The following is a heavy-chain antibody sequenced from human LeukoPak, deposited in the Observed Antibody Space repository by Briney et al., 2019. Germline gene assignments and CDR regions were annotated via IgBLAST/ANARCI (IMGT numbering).Heavy chain of an antibody. D-gene: IGHD6-13*01. V-gene: IGHV1-18*01. J-gene: IGHJ5*02. CDR1: GYTFTSYG. CDR2: ISDYNSNT. Sequence: ASVKVSCKASGYTFTSYGISGVRQARGQGLEWMGWISDYNSNTNYAQKLQGRVTMTTDTSTSTAYMELRSLRSDDTAVYYCARDLGIADWFDPWGQGTLVTVSS. CDR3: ARDLGIADWFDP.